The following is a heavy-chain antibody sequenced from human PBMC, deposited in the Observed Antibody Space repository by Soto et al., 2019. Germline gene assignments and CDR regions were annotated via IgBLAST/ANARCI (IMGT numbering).Heavy chain of an antibody. D-gene: IGHD6-19*01. Sequence: PETPSLTCSVSGGSIQSTSYFWTWVRRPQWQGREWVGIIYYSESTNYNPYFGSRVTIPVDTSKNQSSLKLSSVTAADTAVFYSAKHYSSGARNWFDPWGQGTMVTVSS. CDR2: IYYSEST. V-gene: IGHV4-39*01. CDR1: GGSIQSTSYF. CDR3: AKHYSSGARNWFDP. J-gene: IGHJ5*02.